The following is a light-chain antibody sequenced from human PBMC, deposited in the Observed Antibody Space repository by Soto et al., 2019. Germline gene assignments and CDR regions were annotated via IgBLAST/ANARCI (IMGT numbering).Light chain of an antibody. CDR1: QSISSW. J-gene: IGKJ5*01. Sequence: PSTLSASVGDRVTITCRASQSISSWVAWYQQKPGKAPKLLIYDASSLESGVPSRFSGSGAGTEFTITISSLQPDDVATDYCQQYNSYLTFGQGTRLEIK. CDR3: QQYNSYLT. CDR2: DAS. V-gene: IGKV1-5*01.